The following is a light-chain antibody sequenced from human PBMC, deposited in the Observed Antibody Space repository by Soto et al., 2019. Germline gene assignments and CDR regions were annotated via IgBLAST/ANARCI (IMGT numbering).Light chain of an antibody. Sequence: DIQMTQSPSSLSASVGDRVTITCRASQGISNSLAWYQQKPGKVPKLLIHAASTLQSGVTSRFSGSGSGTDFTLTISSLQPEDVGTYYCQKYNSAPYTFGQGTKLEIK. V-gene: IGKV1-27*01. CDR1: QGISNS. CDR2: AAS. CDR3: QKYNSAPYT. J-gene: IGKJ2*01.